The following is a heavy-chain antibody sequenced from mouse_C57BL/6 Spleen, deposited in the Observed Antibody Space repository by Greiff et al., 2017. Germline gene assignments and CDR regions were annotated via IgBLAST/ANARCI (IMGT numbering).Heavy chain of an antibody. CDR2: IYPADGGT. CDR1: GYTFTSYW. D-gene: IGHD2-1*01. J-gene: IGHJ3*01. V-gene: IGHV1-55*01. Sequence: QVQLQQSGAELVKPGASVKMSCKASGYTFTSYWITWVKQRPGQGLEWIGGIYPADGGTNYNEKFKSKATLTVDTSSSTAYMQLSSLTSEDSAVYYCARDGNKFAYWGQGTLVTVSA. CDR3: ARDGNKFAY.